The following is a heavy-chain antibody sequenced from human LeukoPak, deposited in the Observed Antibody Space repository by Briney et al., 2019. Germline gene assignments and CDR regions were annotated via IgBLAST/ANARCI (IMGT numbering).Heavy chain of an antibody. D-gene: IGHD1-26*01. Sequence: GGSLRLSCAASGFTFSSYAMSWVRQAPGKGLEWVSAISGSGGSTYYADSVKGRFTISRDNSKSTLYLQMNSLRAEDTAVYYCAKGLSYSGSYYPFDYWGQGTLVTVSS. J-gene: IGHJ4*02. V-gene: IGHV3-23*01. CDR1: GFTFSSYA. CDR3: AKGLSYSGSYYPFDY. CDR2: ISGSGGST.